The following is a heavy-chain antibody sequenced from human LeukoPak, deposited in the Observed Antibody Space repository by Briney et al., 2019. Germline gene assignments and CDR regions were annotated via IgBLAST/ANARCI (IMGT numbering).Heavy chain of an antibody. Sequence: SETLSLTCTVSGGSISSYYWSWIRQPPGKGLEWIGSIYYSGSTYYNPSLKSQVTISVDTSKNQFSLKLSSVTAADTAVYYCARLLWFGEFNWFDPWGQGTLVTVSS. CDR3: ARLLWFGEFNWFDP. CDR2: IYYSGST. D-gene: IGHD3-10*01. J-gene: IGHJ5*02. CDR1: GGSISSYY. V-gene: IGHV4-59*05.